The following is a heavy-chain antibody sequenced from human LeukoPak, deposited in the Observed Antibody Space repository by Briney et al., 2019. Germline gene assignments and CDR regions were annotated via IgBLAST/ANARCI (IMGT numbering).Heavy chain of an antibody. Sequence: ASVKVSCKASGYTFTSYGISWVRQAPGQGLEWMGCINAYNGNTNYAQKLQGRVTMTTDTSTSTAYMELSSLRSEDTAAYYCAIHIGYCSGGSCYGESYFDYWGQGTLVTVSS. D-gene: IGHD2-15*01. CDR1: GYTFTSYG. CDR2: INAYNGNT. V-gene: IGHV1-18*01. CDR3: AIHIGYCSGGSCYGESYFDY. J-gene: IGHJ4*02.